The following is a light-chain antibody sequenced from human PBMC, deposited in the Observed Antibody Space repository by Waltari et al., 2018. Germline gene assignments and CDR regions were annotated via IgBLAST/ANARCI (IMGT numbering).Light chain of an antibody. CDR1: NSGAKD. CDR2: QDS. CDR3: QAWDSSPV. Sequence: SYELTPPPSVSVSPGQTARITCSGANSGAKDACWYQQKPGQSPVLVIYQDSKRPSGIPERFSGSNSGNTATLTISGTQAMDEADYYCQAWDSSPVFGGGTKLTVL. V-gene: IGLV3-1*01. J-gene: IGLJ2*01.